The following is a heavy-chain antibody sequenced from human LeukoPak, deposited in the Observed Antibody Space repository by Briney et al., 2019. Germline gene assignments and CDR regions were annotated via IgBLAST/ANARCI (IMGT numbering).Heavy chain of an antibody. CDR1: GYTFIDYH. Sequence: ASVKVSCKTSGYTFIDYHIYWMRKAPGQGLEWVGWINPNSGVTSYAQKFQGRVTMTRDTSISTVYMELSRLKSDDTAMYYCARERVQTIMSWGQGTLVTVSS. CDR2: INPNSGVT. V-gene: IGHV1-2*02. J-gene: IGHJ5*02. D-gene: IGHD5-24*01. CDR3: ARERVQTIMS.